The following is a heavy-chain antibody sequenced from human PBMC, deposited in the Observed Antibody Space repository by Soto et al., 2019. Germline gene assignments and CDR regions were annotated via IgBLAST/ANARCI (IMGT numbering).Heavy chain of an antibody. Sequence: XSVNVSCQASVYTFGCFYMHWVRQAPGQGLEWMGWINPNSGGTKSAEKFQGRVTMTRDTSISTSYMELSRLTSDDTAVYYCASAAVTGTAGLDFWGQGTQVTAPQ. CDR1: VYTFGCFY. CDR2: INPNSGGT. CDR3: ASAAVTGTAGLDF. J-gene: IGHJ4*02. D-gene: IGHD6-19*01. V-gene: IGHV1-2*02.